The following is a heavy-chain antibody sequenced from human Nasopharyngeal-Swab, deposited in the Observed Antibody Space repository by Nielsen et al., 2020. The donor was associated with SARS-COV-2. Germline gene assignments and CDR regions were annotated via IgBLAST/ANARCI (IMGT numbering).Heavy chain of an antibody. V-gene: IGHV3-48*01. Sequence: AGSLRLSCAASGFIFSAYSMNWVRQAPGKGREWVSHISSSSSTIYYADSVKGRFTITRDNAKNSLYLQMDSLRAEDTAVYYCARGGQGTYYYDSSGYYGEYYFDYWGQGTLVTVSS. CDR2: ISSSSSTI. CDR3: ARGGQGTYYYDSSGYYGEYYFDY. J-gene: IGHJ4*02. D-gene: IGHD3-22*01. CDR1: GFIFSAYS.